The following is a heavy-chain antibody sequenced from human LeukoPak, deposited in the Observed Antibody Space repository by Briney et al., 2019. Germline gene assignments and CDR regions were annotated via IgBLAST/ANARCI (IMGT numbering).Heavy chain of an antibody. V-gene: IGHV3-11*06. J-gene: IGHJ4*02. CDR1: GFTFSNYY. D-gene: IGHD3-22*01. CDR2: ISGSSGST. Sequence: PGGSLRLSCAASGFTFSNYYMSWIRQASGKGLEWVSYISGSSGSTNYADSVMGRFTISRDNGKNSLYLQMNSLRAEDTAVYYCARDQGENYDSSGYYPYWGQGTLVTVSS. CDR3: ARDQGENYDSSGYYPY.